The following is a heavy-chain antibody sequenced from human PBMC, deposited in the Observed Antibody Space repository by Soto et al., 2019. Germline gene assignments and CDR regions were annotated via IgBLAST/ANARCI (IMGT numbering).Heavy chain of an antibody. CDR3: ARVSSSSSEVHYYYGMDV. CDR1: GGTFSSYA. Sequence: SVKVSFKACGGTFSSYAISWLRQAPGQGLEWMGGIIPIFGTANYAQKFQGRVTITADKSTSTAYMELSSLRSEDTAVYYCARVSSSSSEVHYYYGMDVWGQGTTVTVSS. CDR2: IIPIFGTA. D-gene: IGHD6-6*01. J-gene: IGHJ6*02. V-gene: IGHV1-69*06.